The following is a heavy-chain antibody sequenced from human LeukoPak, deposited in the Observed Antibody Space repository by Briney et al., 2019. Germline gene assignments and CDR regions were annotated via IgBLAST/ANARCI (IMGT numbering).Heavy chain of an antibody. D-gene: IGHD3-3*01. CDR3: ARVVKYYDFWSGYEPLFDY. CDR1: GFTFSSYS. CDR2: ISSSSYI. Sequence: PGGSPRLSCAASGFTFSSYSMNWVRQAPGKGLEWVSSISSSSYIYYADSVKGRFTISRDNAKNSLYLQMNSLRAEDTAVYYCARVVKYYDFWSGYEPLFDYWGQGTLVTVPS. J-gene: IGHJ4*02. V-gene: IGHV3-21*01.